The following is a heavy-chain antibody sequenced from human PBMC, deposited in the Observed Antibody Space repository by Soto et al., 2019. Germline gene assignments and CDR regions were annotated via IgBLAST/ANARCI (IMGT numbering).Heavy chain of an antibody. CDR2: IYWDDDK. V-gene: IGHV2-5*02. D-gene: IGHD3-10*01. CDR3: ARVYGFSTRFDP. J-gene: IGHJ5*02. Sequence: QITLKESGPTLVKPTQTLTLTCTFSGFSLSTSGVGVGWIRQPPGKALEWLALIYWDDDKRYSPSLKSRLTSTKDTSKNQVVLTMTNMDPVDTATYYCARVYGFSTRFDPWGQGSLVTVSS. CDR1: GFSLSTSGVG.